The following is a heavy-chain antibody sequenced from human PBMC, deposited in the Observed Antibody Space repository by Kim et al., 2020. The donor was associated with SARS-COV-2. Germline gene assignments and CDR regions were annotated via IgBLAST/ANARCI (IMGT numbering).Heavy chain of an antibody. Sequence: GGSLRLSCAASGFTVSSNYMSWVRQAPGKGLEWVSVIYSGGSTYYADSVKGRFTISRDNSKNTLYLQMNSLRAEDTAVYYCARRGYMVRGGLFDYWGQGTLVTVSS. CDR1: GFTVSSNY. J-gene: IGHJ4*02. V-gene: IGHV3-53*01. CDR2: IYSGGST. D-gene: IGHD3-10*01. CDR3: ARRGYMVRGGLFDY.